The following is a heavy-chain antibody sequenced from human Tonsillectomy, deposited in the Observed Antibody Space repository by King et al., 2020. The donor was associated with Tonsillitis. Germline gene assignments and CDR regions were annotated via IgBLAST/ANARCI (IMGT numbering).Heavy chain of an antibody. CDR1: GFTVSSNY. J-gene: IGHJ3*02. D-gene: IGHD5-18*01. V-gene: IGHV3-53*01. CDR3: ARDGGYSYGFSGAFDI. CDR2: IYSGGST. Sequence: VQLVESGGGLIQPGGSLRLSCAASGFTVSSNYMSWVRQAPGKGLEWVSVIYSGGSTYYADSVKGRFTISRDNSKNTRYLQMNSLRAEDTAVYYCARDGGYSYGFSGAFDIWGQGTMVTVSS.